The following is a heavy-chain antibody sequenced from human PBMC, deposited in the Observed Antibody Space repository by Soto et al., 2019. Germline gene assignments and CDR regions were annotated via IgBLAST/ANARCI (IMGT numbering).Heavy chain of an antibody. CDR3: ARHNTAYDAFDI. J-gene: IGHJ3*02. V-gene: IGHV3-33*08. CDR1: GFTFSSYG. CDR2: IWYDGSNK. D-gene: IGHD4-17*01. Sequence: GGSLRLSCAASGFTFSSYGMHWVRQAPGKGLEWVAVIWYDGSNKYYADSVKGRFTISRDNSKNTLYLQMSSLRAEDTAVYYCARHNTAYDAFDIWGQGTMVTVSS.